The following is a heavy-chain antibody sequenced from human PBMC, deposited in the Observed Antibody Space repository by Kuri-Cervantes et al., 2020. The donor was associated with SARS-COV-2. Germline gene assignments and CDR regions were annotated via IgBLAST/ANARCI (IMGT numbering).Heavy chain of an antibody. CDR3: VKDVVSTFCAWGNCYISSYMDV. J-gene: IGHJ6*03. Sequence: ASVKVSCKASGYTFTGYYMHWVRQAPGQGLEWMGWINPNSGGTNYAQKFQGRVTMTRATSIKTVYMELSTLRSDDTAVYFCVKDVVSTFCAWGNCYISSYMDVWGRGTTVTVSS. V-gene: IGHV1-2*02. CDR1: GYTFTGYY. CDR2: INPNSGGT. D-gene: IGHD2-2*02.